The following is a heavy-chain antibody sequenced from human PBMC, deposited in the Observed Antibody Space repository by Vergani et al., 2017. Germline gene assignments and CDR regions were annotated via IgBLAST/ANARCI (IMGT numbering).Heavy chain of an antibody. CDR1: GYTLTELS. D-gene: IGHD1-26*01. CDR3: ARDLMGGGL. V-gene: IGHV1-24*01. CDR2: FDPEDGET. J-gene: IGHJ4*02. Sequence: QVQLVQSGAEVKKPGASVKVSCKVSGYTLTELSMHWVRQAPGKGLEWMGGFDPEDGETIYAQKFQGRVTITADESTSTAYMELSRLRSDDTAVYYCARDLMGGGLWGQGTLVTVSS.